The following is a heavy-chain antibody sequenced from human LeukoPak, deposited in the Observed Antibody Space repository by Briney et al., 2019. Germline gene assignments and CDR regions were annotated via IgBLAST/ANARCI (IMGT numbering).Heavy chain of an antibody. CDR2: IKQDGSEK. Sequence: GGSLRLSCAASGFTFSSYWMSWVRQAPGKGLEGVANIKQDGSEKYYVDSVKGRFTISRDNAKNSLYLQMNSLRAEDTAVYYCAKGDYYDSSGYSSDWGQGTLVTVSS. D-gene: IGHD3-22*01. V-gene: IGHV3-7*03. CDR3: AKGDYYDSSGYSSD. J-gene: IGHJ4*02. CDR1: GFTFSSYW.